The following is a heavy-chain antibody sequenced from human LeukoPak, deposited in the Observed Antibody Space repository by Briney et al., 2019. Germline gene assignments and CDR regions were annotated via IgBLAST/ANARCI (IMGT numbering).Heavy chain of an antibody. CDR2: INSDGSST. V-gene: IGHV3-74*01. CDR3: AREPSGDYGDYFDY. J-gene: IGHJ4*02. Sequence: GGSLRLSCAASGFTFSSYWMHWVRQGPGKGLVWVSRINSDGSSTTYADSVKGRFTISRDNDKNTLCLQMNSLRAEDTAVYYCAREPSGDYGDYFDYWGQGTLVTVSS. CDR1: GFTFSSYW. D-gene: IGHD4-17*01.